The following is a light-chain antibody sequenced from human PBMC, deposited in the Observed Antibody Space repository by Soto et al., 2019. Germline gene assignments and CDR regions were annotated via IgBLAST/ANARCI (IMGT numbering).Light chain of an antibody. V-gene: IGKV3-20*01. J-gene: IGKJ1*01. CDR3: QQYISSPRT. Sequence: EIVLTQSPGTLSLSPGKRATLSCRASQSVSSNYLAWYQQKPGQAPRLLIYGASSRATGIPDRFSGSGSGTDFTLTISRLEPEDFAVYYCQQYISSPRTFGQGTKVEIK. CDR2: GAS. CDR1: QSVSSNY.